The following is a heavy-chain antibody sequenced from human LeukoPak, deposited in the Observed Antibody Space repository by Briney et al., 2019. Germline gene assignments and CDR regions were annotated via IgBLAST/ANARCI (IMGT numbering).Heavy chain of an antibody. D-gene: IGHD6-25*01. Sequence: PGGSLRLSCAGSGFTFSNHWMHWVRPAPGKGLAWASRIKDDGSHTNYAESVKGRFTISRDNAKSTLSIQMNSLRAEDTAVYYCARGSGIITGIDEWGQGTLVTVSS. V-gene: IGHV3-74*01. CDR2: IKDDGSHT. CDR1: GFTFSNHW. J-gene: IGHJ4*02. CDR3: ARGSGIITGIDE.